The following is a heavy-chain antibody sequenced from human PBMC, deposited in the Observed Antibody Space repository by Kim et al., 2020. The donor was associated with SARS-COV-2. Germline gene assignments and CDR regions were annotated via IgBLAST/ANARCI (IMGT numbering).Heavy chain of an antibody. CDR1: GGSISSSSYY. Sequence: SETLSLTCTVSGGSISSSSYYWGWIRQPPGKGLEWIGSIYYSGSTYYNPSLKSRVTISVDTSKNQFSLKLSSVTAADTAVYYCARHEGVVGATQGYNWFDPWGQGTLVTVSS. V-gene: IGHV4-39*01. CDR2: IYYSGST. CDR3: ARHEGVVGATQGYNWFDP. J-gene: IGHJ5*02. D-gene: IGHD1-26*01.